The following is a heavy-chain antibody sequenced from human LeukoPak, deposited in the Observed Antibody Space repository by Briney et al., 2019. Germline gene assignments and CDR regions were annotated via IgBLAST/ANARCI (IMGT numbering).Heavy chain of an antibody. CDR2: INEDGSYT. CDR3: TTDTYGARDS. J-gene: IGHJ4*02. Sequence: GGSLRLSCAASGYTFSRYCMHWVRQGPGKWLVWVSRINEDGSYTSYAESVRGRFTISRDNAKNTLYLQMNSLRAEDAAVYYCTTDTYGARDSWGQGTLVTVSS. D-gene: IGHD4-17*01. V-gene: IGHV3-74*01. CDR1: GYTFSRYC.